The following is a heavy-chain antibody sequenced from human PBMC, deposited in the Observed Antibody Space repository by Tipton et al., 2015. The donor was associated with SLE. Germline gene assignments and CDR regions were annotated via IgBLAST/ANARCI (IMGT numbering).Heavy chain of an antibody. Sequence: TLSLTCSVSCGSLCGTSYYWGWIRQSPGKGLEWLGSIFYSGTSYYNPSLKSRVTISVDTSKNQISLELRSVTAADTAVYYCAGTPWLVRFEYWGQGTLVNVSP. V-gene: IGHV4-39*01. CDR2: IFYSGTS. CDR3: AGTPWLVRFEY. D-gene: IGHD3-10*01. J-gene: IGHJ4*02. CDR1: CGSLCGTSYY.